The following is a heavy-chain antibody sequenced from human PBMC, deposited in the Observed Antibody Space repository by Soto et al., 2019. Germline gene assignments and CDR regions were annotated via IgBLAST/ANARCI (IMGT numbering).Heavy chain of an antibody. D-gene: IGHD3-3*01. CDR2: ISWNSGSI. Sequence: SLRLSCAASGFTFDDYAMHWVRQAPGKGLEWVSGISWNSGSIGYADSVKGRFTISRDNAKNSLYLQMNSLRAEDTALYYCAKGGHYDFWSGSTFDYWGQGTLVTVSS. J-gene: IGHJ4*02. CDR3: AKGGHYDFWSGSTFDY. V-gene: IGHV3-9*01. CDR1: GFTFDDYA.